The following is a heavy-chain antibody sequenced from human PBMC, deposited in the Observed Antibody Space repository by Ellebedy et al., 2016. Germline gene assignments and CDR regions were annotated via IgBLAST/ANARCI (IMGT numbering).Heavy chain of an antibody. Sequence: SLKISCAGSGFTFNDYALHWVRQAPGKGLEWVSGISWDSAVIGYGGSVKGRFTISEDSAKNYLYLQMNSLRPEDTAFYYCAKGTMDYFYHWGQGTLVTVSS. D-gene: IGHD4/OR15-4a*01. V-gene: IGHV3-9*01. J-gene: IGHJ4*02. CDR1: GFTFNDYA. CDR3: AKGTMDYFYH. CDR2: ISWDSAVI.